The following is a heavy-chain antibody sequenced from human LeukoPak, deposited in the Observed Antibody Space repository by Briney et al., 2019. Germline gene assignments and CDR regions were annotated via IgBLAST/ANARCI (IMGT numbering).Heavy chain of an antibody. CDR2: IYTSGSP. J-gene: IGHJ5*02. CDR3: ARESYSGSYYRFDP. CDR1: GGSMSPFY. D-gene: IGHD1-26*01. V-gene: IGHV4-4*07. Sequence: SETLSLTCTVSGGSMSPFYWSWIRQPAGKGLEWIGRIYTSGSPNYNPSLKSRVTMSVDTSKNQFSLKLSSVTAADTAVYYCARESYSGSYYRFDPWGQGTLVTVSS.